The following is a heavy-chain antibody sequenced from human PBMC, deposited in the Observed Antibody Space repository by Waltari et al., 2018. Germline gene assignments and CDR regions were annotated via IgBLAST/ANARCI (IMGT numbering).Heavy chain of an antibody. D-gene: IGHD3-10*01. J-gene: IGHJ6*02. CDR1: GYTFTRYY. V-gene: IGHV1-46*01. CDR3: ARIGFSGDYYYGMDV. Sequence: QVQLVQSGAEVKKPGASVKVSCKASGYTFTRYYMHWVRPALGQGLEWMGIINPSGGSTGYAQKFQGRVTMTRDTSTSTVYMELSSLRSEDTAVYYCARIGFSGDYYYGMDVWGQGTTVTVSS. CDR2: INPSGGST.